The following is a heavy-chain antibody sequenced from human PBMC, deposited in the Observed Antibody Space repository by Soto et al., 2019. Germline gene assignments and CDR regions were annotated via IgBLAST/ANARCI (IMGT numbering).Heavy chain of an antibody. CDR2: IYHSGST. CDR3: ASVRGGYYYAMDV. Sequence: SETLSLTCAVAGGSISSSNWWSWVRQPPGKGLEWIGEIYHSGSTNYNPSLKSRVTISVDKSKNQFSLKLSSVTAADTAVYYCASVRGGYYYAMDVWGQGTTVTVS. CDR1: GGSISSSNW. J-gene: IGHJ6*02. D-gene: IGHD3-10*02. V-gene: IGHV4-4*02.